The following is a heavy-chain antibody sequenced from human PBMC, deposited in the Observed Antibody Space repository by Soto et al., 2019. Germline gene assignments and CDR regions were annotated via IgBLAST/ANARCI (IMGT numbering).Heavy chain of an antibody. Sequence: PGGSLRLSCAASGFTVDKNYMTWVRQAPGKGLEWVSVIYSGGNTYYAHSVKGRFTISRDNSKNTLYLQMNSLRVEDTAVYYCARGGWDNRNDFPMYYYGMDVWGQGTTVTVSS. CDR2: IYSGGNT. CDR1: GFTVDKNY. D-gene: IGHD1-1*01. J-gene: IGHJ6*02. CDR3: ARGGWDNRNDFPMYYYGMDV. V-gene: IGHV3-66*01.